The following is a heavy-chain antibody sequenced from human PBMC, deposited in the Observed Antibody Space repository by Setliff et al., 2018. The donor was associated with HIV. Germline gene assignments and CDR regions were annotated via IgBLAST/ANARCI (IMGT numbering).Heavy chain of an antibody. J-gene: IGHJ4*02. V-gene: IGHV3-11*01. Sequence: GGSLRLSCAASGFTFSDYYMAWIRQAPGKGLGWISYISSSGNTMYYADSVKGRCTISRDNAKNSLYLQVNSLRAEDTAVYYCARFRRSGYNYVAGTALAYWGQGTLVTVSS. CDR1: GFTFSDYY. D-gene: IGHD3-22*01. CDR2: ISSSGNTM. CDR3: ARFRRSGYNYVAGTALAY.